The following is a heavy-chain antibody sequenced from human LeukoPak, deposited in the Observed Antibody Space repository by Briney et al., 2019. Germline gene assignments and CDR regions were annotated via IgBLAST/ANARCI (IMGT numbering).Heavy chain of an antibody. V-gene: IGHV1-2*02. CDR3: ARDKSRYYYYYYMDV. J-gene: IGHJ6*03. Sequence: GASVKVSCKASGYTFTGYYMHWVRQAPGQGLERMGWINPNSGGTNYAQKFQGRVTMTRDTSISTAYMELSRLRSDDTAVYYCARDKSRYYYYYYMDVWGKGTTVTVSS. CDR2: INPNSGGT. CDR1: GYTFTGYY.